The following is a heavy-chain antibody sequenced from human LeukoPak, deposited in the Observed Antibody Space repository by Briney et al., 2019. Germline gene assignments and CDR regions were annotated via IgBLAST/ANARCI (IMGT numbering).Heavy chain of an antibody. CDR1: GCSISNDGYY. J-gene: IGHJ5*02. CDR3: ARHGYCPGWFNP. CDR2: IYDSGST. V-gene: IGHV4-31*02. Sequence: PSQTLSLTCTVSGCSISNDGYYWSWIRQHQGLGLEWIGYIYDSGSTYYNPSLKSRVTISGDTSKSQFTPKMSTLRSADTARSYCARHGYCPGWFNPWGQGTLVTVSS. D-gene: IGHD5-18*01.